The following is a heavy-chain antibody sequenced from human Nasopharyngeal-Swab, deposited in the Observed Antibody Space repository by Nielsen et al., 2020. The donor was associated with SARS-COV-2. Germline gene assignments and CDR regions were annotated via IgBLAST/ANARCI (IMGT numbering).Heavy chain of an antibody. J-gene: IGHJ4*02. V-gene: IGHV3-15*01. CDR3: ARSRGAGPNYYFDY. D-gene: IGHD6-19*01. CDR2: IKSNAEGGTP. Sequence: GESLKISCAVSGFTLSDAWMSWVRQAPGKGPEWVGHIKSNAEGGTPVYAAALKDRITISRDESKNTLFLQMNSLKTEDTAVYYCARSRGAGPNYYFDYWGQGSLVTVSS. CDR1: GFTLSDAW.